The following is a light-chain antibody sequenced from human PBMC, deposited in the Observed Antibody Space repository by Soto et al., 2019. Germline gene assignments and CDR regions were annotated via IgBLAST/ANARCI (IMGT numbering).Light chain of an antibody. CDR2: SNN. J-gene: IGLJ2*01. CDR1: SSNIGSNT. Sequence: QSVLTQPPSASGTPGQRVTISCSGSSSNIGSNTVNWYQQLPGTAPKLLIYSNNQRPSGVPVRFSGSKSGTSASLAISGLQSEDEADYYCAAWGDSLNGPVFGGGTKVTVL. V-gene: IGLV1-44*01. CDR3: AAWGDSLNGPV.